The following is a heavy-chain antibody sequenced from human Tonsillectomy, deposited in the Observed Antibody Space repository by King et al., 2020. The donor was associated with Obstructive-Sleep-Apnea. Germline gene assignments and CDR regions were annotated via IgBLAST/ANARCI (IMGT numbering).Heavy chain of an antibody. CDR1: GGSFSGYY. D-gene: IGHD2-21*01. V-gene: IGHV4-34*01. CDR3: ARERAVTVIRGRRSYYGMDV. J-gene: IGHJ6*02. Sequence: VQLQQWGAGLLKPSETLSLTCAVYGGSFSGYYWSWIRQPPGKGLEWIGEINHSGSTNYNPSLKSRVTISVDTSKNQFSLKRSSVTAADTAVYYCARERAVTVIRGRRSYYGMDVWGQGTTVTVSS. CDR2: INHSGST.